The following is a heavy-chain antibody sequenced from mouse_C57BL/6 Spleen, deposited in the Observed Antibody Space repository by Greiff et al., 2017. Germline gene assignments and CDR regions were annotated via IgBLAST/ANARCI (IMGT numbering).Heavy chain of an antibody. D-gene: IGHD1-1*01. CDR2: ISSGGSYT. J-gene: IGHJ2*01. Sequence: DVKLVESGGDLVKPGGSLKLSCAASGFTFSSYGMSWVRQTPDKRLEWVATISSGGSYTYYPDSVKGRCTISRDNAKNTLYLQMSSLKSEDTAMYYCEREEGFITTVVEGGYFDDWGQGTTLTVSS. V-gene: IGHV5-6*02. CDR3: EREEGFITTVVEGGYFDD. CDR1: GFTFSSYG.